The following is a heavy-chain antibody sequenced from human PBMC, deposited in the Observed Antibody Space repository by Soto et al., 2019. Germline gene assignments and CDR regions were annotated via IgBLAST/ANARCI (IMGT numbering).Heavy chain of an antibody. CDR3: ARLKTYSSSWSSTYYFDY. V-gene: IGHV5-51*01. J-gene: IGHJ4*02. D-gene: IGHD6-13*01. CDR1: GYSFTSYW. Sequence: GESLKISCKGSGYSFTSYWIGWVRQMPGKGLEWMGIIYPGDSDTRYSPSFQGQVTISADKSISTAYLQWSSLKASDTAMYYCARLKTYSSSWSSTYYFDYWGQGTLVTVSS. CDR2: IYPGDSDT.